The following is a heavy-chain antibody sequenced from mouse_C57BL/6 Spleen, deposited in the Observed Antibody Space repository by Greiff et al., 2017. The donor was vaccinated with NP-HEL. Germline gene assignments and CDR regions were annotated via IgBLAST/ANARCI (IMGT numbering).Heavy chain of an antibody. V-gene: IGHV3-6*01. CDR3: AREGSDGYYVAWFAY. D-gene: IGHD2-3*01. CDR2: ISYDGSN. Sequence: EVQLQESGPGLVKPSQSLSLTCSVTGYSITSGYYWNWIRQFPGNKLEWMGYISYDGSNNYNPSLKNRISITRDTSKNQFFLKLNSVTTEDTATYYCAREGSDGYYVAWFAYWGQGTLVTVSA. CDR1: GYSITSGYY. J-gene: IGHJ3*01.